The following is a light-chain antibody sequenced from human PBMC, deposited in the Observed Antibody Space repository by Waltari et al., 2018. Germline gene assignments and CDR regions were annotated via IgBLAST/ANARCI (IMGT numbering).Light chain of an antibody. CDR3: MQALQSPLS. CDR2: LGS. V-gene: IGKV2-28*01. CDR1: QSLLHTNGNNF. Sequence: IVMTQSPLSLPVTPGEPASISCRSSQSLLHTNGNNFLSWYLQKPGQSPQLLIYLGSNRASGVPDRFSGSGSGTDFTLKISRVEAEDVGLYYCMQALQSPLSCGQGTKLEIK. J-gene: IGKJ2*03.